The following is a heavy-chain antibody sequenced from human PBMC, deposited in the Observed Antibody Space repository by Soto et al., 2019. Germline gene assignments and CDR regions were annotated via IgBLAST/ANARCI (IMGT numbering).Heavy chain of an antibody. D-gene: IGHD6-6*01. V-gene: IGHV3-30*18. CDR1: GFTFRSYG. J-gene: IGHJ4*02. CDR3: AKNAEYSSASAAFDY. CDR2: ISHDGSNK. Sequence: QVQLVESGGGVVQPGKSLRLSCAASGFTFRSYGMHWVRQAPGKGLEWVAVISHDGSNKYYADSVKGRFTISRDNSKNTLYLQMNSLRAEDTAVYYCAKNAEYSSASAAFDYWGQGTLVTVSS.